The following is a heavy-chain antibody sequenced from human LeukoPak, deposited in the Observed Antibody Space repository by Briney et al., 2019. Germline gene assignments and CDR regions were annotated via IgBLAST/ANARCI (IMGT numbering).Heavy chain of an antibody. CDR3: AREVYDYGDYFDY. J-gene: IGHJ4*02. D-gene: IGHD4-17*01. CDR2: IIPIFGTA. Sequence: GASVKVSCKASGGTFSIYDTSCARHPPARGFVGMGGIIPIFGTAHYAQKFQGRVTITADKSTSRAYMELSSLRSEDTAVYYCAREVYDYGDYFDYWGQGTLVTVSS. CDR1: GGTFSIYD. V-gene: IGHV1-69*06.